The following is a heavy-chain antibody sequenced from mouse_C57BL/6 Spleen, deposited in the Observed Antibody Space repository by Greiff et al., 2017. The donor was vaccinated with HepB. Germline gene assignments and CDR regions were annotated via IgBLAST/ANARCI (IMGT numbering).Heavy chain of an antibody. V-gene: IGHV1-54*01. J-gene: IGHJ4*01. CDR3: ARSYDYDGYAMDY. CDR1: GYAFTNYL. D-gene: IGHD2-4*01. Sequence: VQLVESGAELVRPGTSVKVSCKASGYAFTNYLIEWVKQRPGQGLEWIGVINPGSGGTNYNEKFKGKATLTADKSSSTAYMQLSSLTSEDSAVYFCARSYDYDGYAMDYWGQGTSVTVSS. CDR2: INPGSGGT.